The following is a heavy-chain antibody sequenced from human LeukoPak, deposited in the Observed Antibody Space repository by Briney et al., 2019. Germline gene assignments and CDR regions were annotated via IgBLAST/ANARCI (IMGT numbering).Heavy chain of an antibody. CDR3: ARDLGHC. V-gene: IGHV4-59*11. Sequence: SETLSLTCTVSGGSLNSHYWSWVRQPPGKGLEWIGDISYSGSTNYNPSLKSRVTMSVDTSKNQFSLKLSSVTAADTAVYYCARDLGHCWGQGTLVTVSS. J-gene: IGHJ4*02. CDR1: GGSLNSHY. CDR2: ISYSGST. D-gene: IGHD3-16*01.